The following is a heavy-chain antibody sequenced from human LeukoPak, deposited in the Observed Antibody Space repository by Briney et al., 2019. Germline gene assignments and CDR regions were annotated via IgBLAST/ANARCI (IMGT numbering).Heavy chain of an antibody. D-gene: IGHD4-17*01. CDR1: GSRFTTYW. Sequence: GESLEISCQGPGSRFTTYWSGWVRQMPGKGLGGIGIIYPGNSDTRYSPSFQGQVTISADKSISPAYLQWSSMKASDTAMYYCARQSLNYGDYGEFDYWGQGTLVTVSS. CDR2: IYPGNSDT. J-gene: IGHJ4*02. V-gene: IGHV5-51*01. CDR3: ARQSLNYGDYGEFDY.